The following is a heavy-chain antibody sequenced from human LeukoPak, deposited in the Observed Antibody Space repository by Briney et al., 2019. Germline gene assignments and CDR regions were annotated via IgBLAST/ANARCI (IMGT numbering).Heavy chain of an antibody. J-gene: IGHJ1*01. V-gene: IGHV3-74*01. D-gene: IGHD3-22*01. Sequence: GGSLRLSCAASGFTFSSYWMHWVRQAPGKGLVWVSRIKSDGSTNYADSVKGRFTISRDDAKNTLSLQMNSLRAEDTGVYYCARAPSEIGGYYPEYFRHWGQGTLVTVSS. CDR3: ARAPSEIGGYYPEYFRH. CDR1: GFTFSSYW. CDR2: IKSDGST.